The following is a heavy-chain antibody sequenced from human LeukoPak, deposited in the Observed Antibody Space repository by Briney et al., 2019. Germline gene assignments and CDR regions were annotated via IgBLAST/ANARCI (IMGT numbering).Heavy chain of an antibody. CDR1: GGTFSSYA. V-gene: IGHV1-69*05. CDR2: IIPIFGTA. Sequence: ASVKVSCKASGGTFSSYAISWVRQAPGQGLEWMGGIIPIFGTANYAQKFQGRVTITTDESTSTAYMELSSLRSEDTAVYHCARALSPNYYYYMDVWGKGTTVTVSS. CDR3: ARALSPNYYYYMDV. J-gene: IGHJ6*03.